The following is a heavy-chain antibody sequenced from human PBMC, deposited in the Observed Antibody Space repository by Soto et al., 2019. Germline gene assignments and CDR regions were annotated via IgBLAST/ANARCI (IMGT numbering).Heavy chain of an antibody. D-gene: IGHD3-9*01. CDR3: ARGSVRGVLRRYDILTGYSNWFDP. CDR2: INHSGST. J-gene: IGHJ5*02. Sequence: PSETLSLTCAVYGGSFSGYYWSWIRQPPGKGLEWIGEINHSGSTNYNPSLKSRVTISVDTSKNQFSLKLSSVTAADTAVYYCARGSVRGVLRRYDILTGYSNWFDPWGQGTLVTVSS. V-gene: IGHV4-34*01. CDR1: GGSFSGYY.